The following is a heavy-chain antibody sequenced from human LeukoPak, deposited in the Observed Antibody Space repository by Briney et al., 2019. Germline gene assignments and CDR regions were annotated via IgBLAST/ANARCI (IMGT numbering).Heavy chain of an antibody. CDR3: ARGIVTNYDYVWGSCRGYYFDY. J-gene: IGHJ4*02. V-gene: IGHV4-34*01. CDR1: GGSFSGYY. Sequence: SETLSLTCAVYGGSFSGYYWSWIRQPPGKGLEWIGEINHSGSTNYNPSLKSRVTISVDTSKNQFSLKLSSVTAADTAVYYCARGIVTNYDYVWGSCRGYYFDYWGQGTLVTVSS. CDR2: INHSGST. D-gene: IGHD3-16*02.